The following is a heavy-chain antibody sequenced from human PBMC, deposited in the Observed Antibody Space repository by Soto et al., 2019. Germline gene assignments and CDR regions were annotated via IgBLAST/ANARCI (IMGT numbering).Heavy chain of an antibody. J-gene: IGHJ4*02. D-gene: IGHD6-19*01. Sequence: SETLSLTCTVSGDSISSYYWSWIRQPPGKGLEWIGYIYYSGSTNYKPSLKSRVTISVDTSKNQFSLKLSSVTAADTAVYYCAGSGWYNSFDYWGQGTLVTVSS. CDR2: IYYSGST. CDR3: AGSGWYNSFDY. CDR1: GDSISSYY. V-gene: IGHV4-59*01.